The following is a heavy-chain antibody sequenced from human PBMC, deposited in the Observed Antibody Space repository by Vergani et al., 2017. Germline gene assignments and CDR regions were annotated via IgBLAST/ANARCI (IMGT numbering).Heavy chain of an antibody. CDR1: GYIFKNYY. J-gene: IGHJ5*02. Sequence: VQLVPSGAEVRKPGASVTVSCTASGYIFKNYYIHRLRQAPGQTFEWMGILNPTTGHTNSAQKFMGRVDMTRDPSTDTSTRTVQMTLSSLRSEDTDVDYCGRSIGYWAGATGQAYYFDRLGEGTRVTVSS. CDR2: LNPTTGHT. V-gene: IGHV1-46*02. D-gene: IGHD2-21*01. CDR3: GRSIGYWAGATGQAYYFDR.